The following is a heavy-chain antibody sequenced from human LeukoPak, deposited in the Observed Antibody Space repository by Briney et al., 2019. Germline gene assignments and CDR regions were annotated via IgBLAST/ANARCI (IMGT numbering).Heavy chain of an antibody. V-gene: IGHV1-2*02. CDR2: INPNSGGT. CDR1: GYTFTGYY. J-gene: IGHJ5*02. D-gene: IGHD6-13*01. Sequence: ASVKVSCKASGYTFTGYYMHWVRQAPGQGLEWMGWINPNSGGTNYAQKFQGRVTMTRDTSISTAYMELSRLRSDDTAVYYCARGGYSSSWEFDPWDQGTLVTVSS. CDR3: ARGGYSSSWEFDP.